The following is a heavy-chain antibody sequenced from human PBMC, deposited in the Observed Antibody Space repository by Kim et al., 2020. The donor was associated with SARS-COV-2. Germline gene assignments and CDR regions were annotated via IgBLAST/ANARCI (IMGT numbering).Heavy chain of an antibody. CDR3: AREGSSWYMNYYYGMDV. J-gene: IGHJ6*02. CDR1: GGSISSYY. Sequence: SETLSLTCTVSGGSISSYYWSWIRQPPGKGLEWIGYIYYSGSTNYNPSLKSRVTISVDTSKNQFSLKLSSVTAADTAVYYCAREGSSWYMNYYYGMDVWGQGTTVTVSS. D-gene: IGHD6-13*01. CDR2: IYYSGST. V-gene: IGHV4-59*01.